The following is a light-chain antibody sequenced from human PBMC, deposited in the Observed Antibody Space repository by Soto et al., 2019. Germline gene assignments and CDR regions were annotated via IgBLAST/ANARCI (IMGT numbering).Light chain of an antibody. CDR3: QSYDRSLSGIYV. J-gene: IGLJ1*01. Sequence: QSVLTQPPSASGAPGQRVTISCTGSSSNIGAGYDVHWYQQLPGTAPKLLMYGNSNRPSGVPDRFSGSKSGTSASLAITGLQAEDEADYYCQSYDRSLSGIYVFGTGTQLTVL. CDR1: SSNIGAGYD. V-gene: IGLV1-40*01. CDR2: GNS.